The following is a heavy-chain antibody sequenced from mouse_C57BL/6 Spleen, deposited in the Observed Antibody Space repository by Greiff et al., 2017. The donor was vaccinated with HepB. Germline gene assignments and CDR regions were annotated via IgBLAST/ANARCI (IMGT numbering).Heavy chain of an antibody. V-gene: IGHV7-3*01. CDR1: GFTFTDYY. J-gene: IGHJ4*01. CDR3: ARDDGRYYYAMDY. Sequence: EVQRVESGGGLVQPGGSLSLSCAASGFTFTDYYMSWVRQPPGKALEWLGFIRNKANGYTTEYSASVKGRFTISRDNSQSILYLQMNALRAEDSATYYCARDDGRYYYAMDYWGQGTSVTVSS. D-gene: IGHD2-3*01. CDR2: IRNKANGYTT.